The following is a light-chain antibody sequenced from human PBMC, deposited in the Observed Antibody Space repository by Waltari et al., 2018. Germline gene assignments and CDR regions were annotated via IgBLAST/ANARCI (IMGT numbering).Light chain of an antibody. CDR1: RDIRSD. J-gene: IGKJ2*01. Sequence: DILMTQSPSSLSASVGDRVAIPCRASRDIRSDLNWYQQKPGKAPHLLIYGASTLQSGVPSRFSGSGSGTDFTLIISSLQPEDFATYYCQQSFSTPQYTFGQGTKVEIK. CDR2: GAS. V-gene: IGKV1-39*01. CDR3: QQSFSTPQYT.